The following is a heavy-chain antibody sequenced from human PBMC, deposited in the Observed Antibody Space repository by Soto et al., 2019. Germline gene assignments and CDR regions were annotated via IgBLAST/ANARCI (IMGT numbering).Heavy chain of an antibody. J-gene: IGHJ6*03. CDR2: ISGSGGST. D-gene: IGHD3-3*01. CDR3: AKAVDFWSGYYTGISGNYYMDV. V-gene: IGHV3-23*01. Sequence: GGSLRLSCAASGFTFSSYAMSWVRQAPGKGLEWVSAISGSGGSTYYADSVKGRFTITRDNSKNTLDLQMNSLRAEDTAVYYCAKAVDFWSGYYTGISGNYYMDVWGKGTTVTVSS. CDR1: GFTFSSYA.